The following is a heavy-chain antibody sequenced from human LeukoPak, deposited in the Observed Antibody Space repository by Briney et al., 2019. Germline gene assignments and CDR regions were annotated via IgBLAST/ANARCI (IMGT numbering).Heavy chain of an antibody. D-gene: IGHD1-20*01. CDR3: ARHGLNFYFDY. V-gene: IGHV4-39*01. CDR2: IHYSRTT. Sequence: SETLSLTCTVSRGSISSTSYYWGWIRQPPGKGLEWIGSIHYSRTTYYNPSLKSRVTISIDTSKNQFSLKPSSVTAADTAVYFCARHGLNFYFDYWGQGTQVTVSS. CDR1: RGSISSTSYY. J-gene: IGHJ4*02.